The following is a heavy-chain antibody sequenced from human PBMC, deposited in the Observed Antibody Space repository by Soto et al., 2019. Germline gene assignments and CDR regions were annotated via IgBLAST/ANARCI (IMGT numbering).Heavy chain of an antibody. CDR1: GFTFSSYA. D-gene: IGHD2-8*01. Sequence: GGSLRLSCAASGFTFSSYAMSWVRQAPGKGLEWVSAISGSGGSTYYADSVKGRFTISRDNSKNPLYLQMNSLRAEDTAVYYCAKVVYCTNGVCYGYYFDYWGQGTLVTVSS. CDR3: AKVVYCTNGVCYGYYFDY. CDR2: ISGSGGST. J-gene: IGHJ4*02. V-gene: IGHV3-23*01.